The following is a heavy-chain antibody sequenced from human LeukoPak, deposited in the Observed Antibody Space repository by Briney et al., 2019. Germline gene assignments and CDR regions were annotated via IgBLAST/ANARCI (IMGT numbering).Heavy chain of an antibody. J-gene: IGHJ4*02. V-gene: IGHV3-23*01. CDR3: AKDRTGIVGATTFDY. CDR1: GFTFSSYA. D-gene: IGHD1-26*01. CDR2: ISGSGGST. Sequence: GGSLRLSCAASGFTFSSYAMSWVRQAPGKGLEWVSAISGSGGSTYYGDSVKGRFTISRDNSKNTLYLQMNSLRAEDTAVYYCAKDRTGIVGATTFDYWGQGTLVTVSS.